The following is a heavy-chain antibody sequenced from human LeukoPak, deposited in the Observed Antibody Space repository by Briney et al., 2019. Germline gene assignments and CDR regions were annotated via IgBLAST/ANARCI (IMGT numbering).Heavy chain of an antibody. CDR3: ASGRQLGY. D-gene: IGHD6-13*01. CDR2: IKEDGSEK. V-gene: IGHV3-7*01. J-gene: IGHJ4*02. CDR1: GFTFSNYW. Sequence: GGSLRPSCAASGFTFSNYWMSWVRQAPGKGLEWVANIKEDGSEKYYVDSVKGRFTISRDNARNSLYLQMNSLRAEDTAVYYCASGRQLGYWGQGTLVTVSS.